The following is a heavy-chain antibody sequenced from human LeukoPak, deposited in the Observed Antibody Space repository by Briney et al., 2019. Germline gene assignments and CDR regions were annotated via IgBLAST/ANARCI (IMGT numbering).Heavy chain of an antibody. CDR3: ARLRYCSSMRCHNRPIDAFEI. CDR2: IYPGDSDT. V-gene: IGHV5-51*01. J-gene: IGHJ3*02. CDR1: GYSFSTYW. Sequence: GKSLKISCKGSGYSFSTYWIGWVRQMPGKGLEWMGIIYPGDSDTRYSPSFQGQVTFSADKSITTAYLLWSSLEASDTAMYYCARLRYCSSMRCHNRPIDAFEIWDQGTMVTVSS. D-gene: IGHD2-15*01.